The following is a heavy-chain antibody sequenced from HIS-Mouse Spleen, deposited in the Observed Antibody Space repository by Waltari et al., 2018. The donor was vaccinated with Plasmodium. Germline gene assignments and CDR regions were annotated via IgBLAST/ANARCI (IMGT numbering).Heavy chain of an antibody. V-gene: IGHV3-7*01. CDR1: GFTCSSYW. J-gene: IGHJ2*01. Sequence: EVQLVESGGGLVQPGGSLRLSCAASGFTCSSYWMSWVRQARGEGLEWVANIKQDGSEKYYVDSVKGRFTISRDNAKNSLYLQMNSLRAEDTAVYYCASSWYWYFDLWGRGTLVTVSS. CDR2: IKQDGSEK. CDR3: ASSWYWYFDL. D-gene: IGHD6-13*01.